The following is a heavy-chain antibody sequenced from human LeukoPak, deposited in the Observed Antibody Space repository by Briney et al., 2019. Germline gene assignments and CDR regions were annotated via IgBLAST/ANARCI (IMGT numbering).Heavy chain of an antibody. J-gene: IGHJ6*03. CDR1: GGSSSGYY. Sequence: SETLSLTCVLYGGSSSGYYWGWIRQPPGKGLEWIGSIYYSGSTYYNPSLKSRVTISVDTSKNQFSLKLSSVTAADTAVYYCARVVESYYYYMDVWGKGTTVTVSS. CDR3: ARVVESYYYYMDV. CDR2: IYYSGST. V-gene: IGHV4-34*01. D-gene: IGHD5-24*01.